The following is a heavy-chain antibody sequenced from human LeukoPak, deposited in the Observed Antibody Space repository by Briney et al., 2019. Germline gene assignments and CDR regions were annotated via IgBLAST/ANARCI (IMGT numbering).Heavy chain of an antibody. D-gene: IGHD1-14*01. Sequence: GGSLRLSCAASGFTFSSHWMSWVRQAPGKGLECVAKIKEDGSEKYYVDSVKGRFTISRDNAKNSLNLQMNSLRAEDTAVYYRARVYNSDGNNYRPFDHWGQGTLVTVSS. V-gene: IGHV3-7*01. CDR1: GFTFSSHW. CDR3: ARVYNSDGNNYRPFDH. CDR2: IKEDGSEK. J-gene: IGHJ4*02.